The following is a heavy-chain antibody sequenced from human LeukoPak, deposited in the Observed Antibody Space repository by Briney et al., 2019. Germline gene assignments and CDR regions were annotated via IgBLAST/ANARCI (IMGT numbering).Heavy chain of an antibody. CDR1: GFTFSSYA. Sequence: GGSLRLSCAASGFTFSSYAMSWVRQAPGKGLEWVSAISGSGGSTYYADSVKGRFTISRDNSKNTLYLQMNSLRAEDTAVYYCAKEGWELLAGLGAFDIWGQGTMVTVSS. J-gene: IGHJ3*02. V-gene: IGHV3-23*01. CDR2: ISGSGGST. D-gene: IGHD1-26*01. CDR3: AKEGWELLAGLGAFDI.